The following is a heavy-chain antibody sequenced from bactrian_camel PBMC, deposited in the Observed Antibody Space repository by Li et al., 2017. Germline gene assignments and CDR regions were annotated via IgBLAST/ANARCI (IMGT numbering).Heavy chain of an antibody. V-gene: IGHV3S1*01. CDR3: AKDQEYGLGYNY. CDR2: LVSSSRT. J-gene: IGHJ4*01. Sequence: HVQLVESGGGMVQPGGSLRLSCATSGFPHSRYDMTWVRQAPGKGLEWVSALVSSSRTYYADSVKGRFTISRDDAKNTLYLQLNSLKTEDTAMYYCAKDQEYGLGYNYWGLGTQVTVS. D-gene: IGHD5*01. CDR1: GFPHSRYD.